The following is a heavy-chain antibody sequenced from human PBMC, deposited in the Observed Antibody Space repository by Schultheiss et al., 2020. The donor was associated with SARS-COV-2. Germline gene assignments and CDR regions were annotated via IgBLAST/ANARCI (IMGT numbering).Heavy chain of an antibody. CDR2: MNPNSGNT. D-gene: IGHD3-10*02. J-gene: IGHJ4*02. CDR1: GYTFTSYG. Sequence: ASVKVSCKASGYTFTSYGINWVRQATGQGLEWMGWMNPNSGNTGYAQKFQGRVTMTRNTSISTAYMELSSLRSEDTAVYYCAKDLRVFPYYFDYWGQGTLVTVSS. CDR3: AKDLRVFPYYFDY. V-gene: IGHV1-8*02.